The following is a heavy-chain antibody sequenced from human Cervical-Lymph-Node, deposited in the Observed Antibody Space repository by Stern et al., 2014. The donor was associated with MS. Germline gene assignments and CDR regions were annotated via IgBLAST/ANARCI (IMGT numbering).Heavy chain of an antibody. CDR2: IHPNSGGT. V-gene: IGHV1-2*06. CDR1: GYTFTGYY. Sequence: QVQLVESGAEVKKPGASVKVSCKASGYTFTGYYMHWVRQAPGQGLEWMGRIHPNSGGTNYEQKFQGRVTMARDTSISTAYMELSRLRSDDTAVYYCAREAAMAVAGTGVDYWGQGTLVTVSS. J-gene: IGHJ4*02. D-gene: IGHD6-19*01. CDR3: AREAAMAVAGTGVDY.